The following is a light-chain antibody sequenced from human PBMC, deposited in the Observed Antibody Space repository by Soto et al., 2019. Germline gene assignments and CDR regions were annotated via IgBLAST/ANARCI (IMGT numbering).Light chain of an antibody. V-gene: IGLV2-14*01. CDR2: EVT. CDR3: RSYTSSSTLV. J-gene: IGLJ3*02. Sequence: QSALTQPASVSGSPGQSITISCTGTSSDIGGYNYVSWYQQHPGKAPKLMIYEVTKRPSGVSNRSSGSKSGNTASLTISGLDAEDAADYSCRSYTSSSTLVFGGGTKLTVL. CDR1: SSDIGGYNY.